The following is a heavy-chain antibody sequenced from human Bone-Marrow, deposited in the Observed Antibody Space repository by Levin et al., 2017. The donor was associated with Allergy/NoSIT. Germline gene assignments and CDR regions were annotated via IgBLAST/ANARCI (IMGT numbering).Heavy chain of an antibody. CDR2: IYYSGST. V-gene: IGHV4-59*01. Sequence: TSETLSLTCTVSRGSIYNNYWTWIRQPPGKGLEWIGNIYYSGSTRHNPSLKSRVTISVDTSKNLFSLRLSSVTAADTAVYYCARGGGYSGNDGGFWFDPWGQGVLVTVSS. CDR3: ARGGGYSGNDGGFWFDP. D-gene: IGHD5-12*01. CDR1: RGSIYNNY. J-gene: IGHJ5*02.